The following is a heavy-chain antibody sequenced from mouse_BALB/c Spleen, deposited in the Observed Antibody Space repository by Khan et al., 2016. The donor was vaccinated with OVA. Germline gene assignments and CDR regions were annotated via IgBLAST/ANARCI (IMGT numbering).Heavy chain of an antibody. V-gene: IGHV3-2*02. D-gene: IGHD1-1*01. J-gene: IGHJ2*01. CDR2: ISYSGVT. CDR3: ARGNYYRYYFDY. Sequence: EVQLQESGPGLVKPSQSLSLTCTVTGYSITSGYAWNWIRQFPGNKLEWMGYISYSGVTSYTPSLKSRISITRDTSKNQFFLQLNSVTTEDTATYYCARGNYYRYYFDYWGQGTTLTVSS. CDR1: GYSITSGYA.